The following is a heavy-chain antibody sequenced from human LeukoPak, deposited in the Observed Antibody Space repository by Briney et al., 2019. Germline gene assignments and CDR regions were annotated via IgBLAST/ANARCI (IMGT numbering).Heavy chain of an antibody. J-gene: IGHJ4*02. Sequence: MPSETLSLTRAVYGGSFSGYYWSWIRQPPGKGLEWIGEINHSGSTNYNPSLKSRVTISVDTSKNQFSLKLSSVTAADTAVYYCARGIRSYYDSSGIYYFDYWGQGTLVTVSS. CDR3: ARGIRSYYDSSGIYYFDY. CDR1: GGSFSGYY. D-gene: IGHD3-22*01. CDR2: INHSGST. V-gene: IGHV4-34*01.